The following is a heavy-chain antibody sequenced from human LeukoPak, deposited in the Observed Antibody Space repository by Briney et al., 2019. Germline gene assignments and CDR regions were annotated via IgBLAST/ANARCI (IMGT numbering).Heavy chain of an antibody. CDR2: INSDGSST. V-gene: IGHV3-74*01. J-gene: IGHJ4*02. CDR3: ARGGIRFIDY. D-gene: IGHD3-10*01. Sequence: GGSLRLSCAASGFTFSSYWMYWVRQDPGKGLFWVSRINSDGSSTNYADSVKGRSTFSRDNPKNTLFLQMNSLRAEDTAVYYCARGGIRFIDYWGQGTLVTVSS. CDR1: GFTFSSYW.